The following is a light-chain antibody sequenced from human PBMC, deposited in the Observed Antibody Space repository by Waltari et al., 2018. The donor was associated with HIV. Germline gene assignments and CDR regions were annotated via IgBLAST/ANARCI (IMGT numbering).Light chain of an antibody. Sequence: QSVLTQPTSASGSPGQSVTISCTVTSRDVGGDNYVSWYQQHPGKAPKLMIYEVLKRPSGVPDRFSGWKTGHSACLTVSGFLAEDEADYYCSSYAGINNYYVVFGVGTKLTVL. V-gene: IGLV2-8*01. CDR1: SRDVGGDNY. CDR3: SSYAGINNYYVV. CDR2: EVL. J-gene: IGLJ2*01.